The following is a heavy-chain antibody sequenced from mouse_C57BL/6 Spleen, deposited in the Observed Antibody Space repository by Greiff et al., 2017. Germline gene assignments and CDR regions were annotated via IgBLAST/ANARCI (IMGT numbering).Heavy chain of an antibody. CDR2: IYPRSGNT. Sequence: QVQLQQSGAELARPGASVKLSCKASGYTFTSYGISWVKQRNGQGLEWIGEIYPRSGNTYYNEKFKGKATLTADKSSSTAYMELRSLTSEDSAVYFCARGELSYAMDYWGQGTSVTVSS. V-gene: IGHV1-81*01. J-gene: IGHJ4*01. CDR1: GYTFTSYG. CDR3: ARGELSYAMDY.